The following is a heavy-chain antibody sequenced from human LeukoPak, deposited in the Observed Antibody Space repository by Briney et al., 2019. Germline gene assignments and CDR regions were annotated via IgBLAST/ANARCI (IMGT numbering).Heavy chain of an antibody. V-gene: IGHV1-18*01. D-gene: IGHD2-2*02. CDR2: ISAYNGNT. CDR3: ARGAPYCSSTSCYKMRGAFDI. CDR1: GYTFTSYG. Sequence: GASVKVSCKASGYTFTSYGISWVLQAPGQGLEWMGWISAYNGNTNYAQKLQGRVTMTTDTSTSTAYMELRSLRSDDTAVYYCARGAPYCSSTSCYKMRGAFDIWGQGTMVTVSS. J-gene: IGHJ3*02.